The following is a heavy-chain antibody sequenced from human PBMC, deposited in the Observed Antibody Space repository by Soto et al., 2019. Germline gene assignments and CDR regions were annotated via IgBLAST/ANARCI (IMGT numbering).Heavy chain of an antibody. CDR2: IYYSGST. Sequence: PSETLSLTCTVSGGSISSHYWSWIRQPPGKGLEWIGYIYYSGSTNYNPSLKSRVTISVDTSKNQFSLKLNSMTAADTAVYYCARHNYGSGSTYFDYWGQGTLVTVPQ. CDR3: ARHNYGSGSTYFDY. V-gene: IGHV4-59*08. CDR1: GGSISSHY. J-gene: IGHJ4*02. D-gene: IGHD3-10*01.